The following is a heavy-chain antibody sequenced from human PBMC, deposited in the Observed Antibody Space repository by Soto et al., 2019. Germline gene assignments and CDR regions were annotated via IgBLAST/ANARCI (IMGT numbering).Heavy chain of an antibody. V-gene: IGHV3-30*02. J-gene: IGHJ3*01. Sequence: PGGSLRLSCAASGFIFSSYGVHWVRQAPGKGLEWVAIIWYDGSYKYYADSVKGRFTISRDNSKNTLYLQMDSLRAEDTAVYNCAMDVIPTTSWYGVFDFWGQGTLVTVSS. CDR1: GFIFSSYG. CDR3: AMDVIPTTSWYGVFDF. D-gene: IGHD6-13*01. CDR2: IWYDGSYK.